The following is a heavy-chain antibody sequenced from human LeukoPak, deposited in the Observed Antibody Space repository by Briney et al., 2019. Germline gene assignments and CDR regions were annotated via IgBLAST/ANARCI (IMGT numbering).Heavy chain of an antibody. D-gene: IGHD5-24*01. CDR1: GLTFNNYA. V-gene: IGHV3-23*01. J-gene: IGHJ4*02. Sequence: GGSLRLSCVASGLTFNNYAMSWVRQAPGKGLEWVSGILQSGGTSYYADSVKGRFTISRDNSKSTLYLQMSSLRVEDTAIYYCAKDAIRGDGYWEFDYWGQGILVTVSS. CDR2: ILQSGGTS. CDR3: AKDAIRGDGYWEFDY.